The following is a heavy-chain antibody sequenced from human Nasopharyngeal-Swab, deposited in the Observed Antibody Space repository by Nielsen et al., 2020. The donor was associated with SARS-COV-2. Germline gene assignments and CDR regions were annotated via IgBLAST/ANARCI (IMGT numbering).Heavy chain of an antibody. CDR1: GYTFTGYY. D-gene: IGHD2-15*01. CDR2: INTNSGGT. V-gene: IGHV1-2*06. Sequence: ASVKVSCKASGYTFTGYYMHWVRQAPAQGLEWMGRINTNSGGTNYAQKFQGRVTMTRDTSISTAYMELSRLRSDDTAVYYCARDREVVVVAATNNWFDPWGQGTLVTVSS. CDR3: ARDREVVVVAATNNWFDP. J-gene: IGHJ5*02.